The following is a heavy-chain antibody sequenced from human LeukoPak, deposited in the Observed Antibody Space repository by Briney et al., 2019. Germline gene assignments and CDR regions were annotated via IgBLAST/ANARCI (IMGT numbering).Heavy chain of an antibody. Sequence: GGSLRLSCAASGFTFSSYGMSWVRQAPGKGLEWVSAISGSGGSTYYADSVKGRFTISRDNSKNTLYLQMSSLRAEDTAVYYCAKAGQRFGELFYWGQGTLVTVSS. J-gene: IGHJ4*02. CDR2: ISGSGGST. CDR1: GFTFSSYG. CDR3: AKAGQRFGELFY. V-gene: IGHV3-23*01. D-gene: IGHD3-10*01.